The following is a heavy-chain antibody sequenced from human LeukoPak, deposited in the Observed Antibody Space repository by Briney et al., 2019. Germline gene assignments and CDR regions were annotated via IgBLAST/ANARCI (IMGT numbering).Heavy chain of an antibody. V-gene: IGHV3-23*01. Sequence: EGSLRLSCAASGFTFRTYGMNWVRRAPGKGLEWVSGIGPSGDRTYYVDSVKGRFTISRDNSKNTVYLQMSSLRADDTAVYYCAKDSGWILFDDWGQGTLVTVSS. CDR3: AKDSGWILFDD. CDR1: GFTFRTYG. J-gene: IGHJ4*02. CDR2: IGPSGDRT. D-gene: IGHD2-2*03.